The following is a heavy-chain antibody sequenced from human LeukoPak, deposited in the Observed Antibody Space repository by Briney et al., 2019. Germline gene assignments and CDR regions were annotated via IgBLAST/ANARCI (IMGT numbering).Heavy chain of an antibody. V-gene: IGHV3-7*01. D-gene: IGHD2-2*01. CDR1: GFTFSSYW. Sequence: GGSLRLSCAASGFTFSSYWMSWVRQAPGKGLEWVANIKQDGSEKYYEDSVKGRFTISRDNAKNSLYLQMNSLRAEDTAVYYCARDDIVVVPAANNHGYWGQGTLVTVSS. J-gene: IGHJ4*02. CDR3: ARDDIVVVPAANNHGY. CDR2: IKQDGSEK.